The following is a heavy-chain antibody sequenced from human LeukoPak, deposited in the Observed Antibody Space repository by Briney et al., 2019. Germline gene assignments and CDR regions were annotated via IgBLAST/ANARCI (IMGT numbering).Heavy chain of an antibody. V-gene: IGHV3-48*04. CDR3: ARDAPAGGKPEYFFDY. CDR2: IGRGIT. Sequence: GGSLRLSCTASGFTFSTYSMNWVRQAPGKGLEWISHIGRGITYADSVKGRFTISRDNAKNSVYLQMNSLRAEDTAVYYCARDAPAGGKPEYFFDYWGQGTLVTVSS. CDR1: GFTFSTYS. D-gene: IGHD2/OR15-2a*01. J-gene: IGHJ4*02.